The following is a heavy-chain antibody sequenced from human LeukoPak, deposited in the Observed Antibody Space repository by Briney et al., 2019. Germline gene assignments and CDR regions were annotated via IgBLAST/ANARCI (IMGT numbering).Heavy chain of an antibody. CDR3: VKDGHKSRYGYGPFDY. CDR2: ISSNGGIT. J-gene: IGHJ4*02. CDR1: GFTFSTYA. D-gene: IGHD5-18*01. Sequence: GRSLRLSCSASGFTFSTYAMHWVRQAPGKGLEYVSAISSNGGITYYGDSVKGRFTISRDNSKNTLYLQMSSLRAEDTALYYCVKDGHKSRYGYGPFDYWGQGTLVTVSS. V-gene: IGHV3-64D*09.